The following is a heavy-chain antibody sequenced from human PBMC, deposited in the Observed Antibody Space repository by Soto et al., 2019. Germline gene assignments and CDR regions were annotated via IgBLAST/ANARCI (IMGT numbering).Heavy chain of an antibody. CDR1: GFTFNRYA. CDR2: VTGGGHTT. V-gene: IGHV3-23*01. CDR3: ASSSGDLDVYGMDI. D-gene: IGHD3-10*01. Sequence: GGSLRLSCAASGFTFNRYAMSWVRQAPGKGLEWVSTVTGGGHTTYNADSVNGRFTISRDNSKNTLYLRMNNLRAEDSAIYYCASSSGDLDVYGMDIWGPGTTVTVSS. J-gene: IGHJ6*02.